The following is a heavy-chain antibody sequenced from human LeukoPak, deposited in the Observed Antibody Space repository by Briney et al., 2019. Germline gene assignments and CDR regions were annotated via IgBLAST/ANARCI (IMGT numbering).Heavy chain of an antibody. CDR2: ISSSGTI. J-gene: IGHJ6*03. Sequence: PGGSLRLSCAASGVTVSSNYMNWVRQAPGKGLEWVSYISSSGTIYYADSVKGRFTISRDNAKNSLYLQMNSLRAEDTAVYYCARDHLDTSAGTFYYYMEVWGKGTTVTIS. D-gene: IGHD3-10*01. CDR1: GVTVSSNY. CDR3: ARDHLDTSAGTFYYYMEV. V-gene: IGHV3-69-1*02.